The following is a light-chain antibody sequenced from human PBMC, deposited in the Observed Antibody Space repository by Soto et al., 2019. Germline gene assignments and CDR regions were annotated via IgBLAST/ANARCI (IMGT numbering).Light chain of an antibody. Sequence: EIVLTQSPGTLSLSPGERATLSCRASQTISSTFLAWYRQRPGQAPRLLIYGASSRATGIPDRFSGSGSGTDFTLTISRLESEDFAVYYCQQFGLSPTFGGGTKVEIK. CDR2: GAS. CDR3: QQFGLSPT. J-gene: IGKJ4*01. CDR1: QTISSTF. V-gene: IGKV3-20*01.